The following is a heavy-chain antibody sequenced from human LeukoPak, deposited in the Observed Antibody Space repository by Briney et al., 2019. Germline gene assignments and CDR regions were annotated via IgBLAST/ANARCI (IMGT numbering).Heavy chain of an antibody. CDR2: INHSGST. D-gene: IGHD5-18*01. V-gene: IGHV4-34*01. CDR3: ARGLEGYSYGYSEFDH. J-gene: IGHJ4*02. Sequence: SETLSLTCAVSGGPFSGCSWSWIRQSPGKGLEWLGEINHSGSTNYNPSLKNRVTISVDTSRNQSSLKLTSVTAADTAVYYCARGLEGYSYGYSEFDHWGQGTLVTVSS. CDR1: GGPFSGCS.